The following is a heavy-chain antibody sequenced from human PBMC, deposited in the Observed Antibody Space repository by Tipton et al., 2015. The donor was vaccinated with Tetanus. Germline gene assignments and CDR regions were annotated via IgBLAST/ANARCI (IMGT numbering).Heavy chain of an antibody. Sequence: QLVQSGAEVKKPGASVKVSCKASGYTFTHYGVNWVRQAPGQGLEWMGWISAYNGDTNYAQEVQGRVTMTTDTSTSTAYMELRGLRSDDTAVYYCARDRGDYIYYGMDVWGPGTTVTVS. CDR3: ARDRGDYIYYGMDV. CDR2: ISAYNGDT. D-gene: IGHD3-22*01. V-gene: IGHV1-18*01. CDR1: GYTFTHYG. J-gene: IGHJ6*02.